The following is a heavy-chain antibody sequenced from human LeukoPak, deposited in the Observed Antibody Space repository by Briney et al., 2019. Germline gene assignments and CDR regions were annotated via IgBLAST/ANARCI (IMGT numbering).Heavy chain of an antibody. D-gene: IGHD2-2*01. V-gene: IGHV3-23*01. CDR2: ISGSGGST. Sequence: GGSLRLSCAASGFTFSNYAMSWVRQAPGKGLEWVSAISGSGGSTYYADSVKGRFTISRDNSKNTLYLQMNSLRAEDTAVYYCAKVRGGYCSSTSCYAYYWGQGTLVTVSS. CDR1: GFTFSNYA. CDR3: AKVRGGYCSSTSCYAYY. J-gene: IGHJ4*02.